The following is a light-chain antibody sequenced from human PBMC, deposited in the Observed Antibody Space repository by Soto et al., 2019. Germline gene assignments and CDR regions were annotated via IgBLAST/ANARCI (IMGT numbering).Light chain of an antibody. Sequence: QSALTQPPSASGSPGQSVTISCIGTSSDVGGYNYVSWYQQHPGKAPKLMIYEVSKRPSGVRDRFSGSKSGNTASLTVSGLQAEDEADYYCSSYAASNNLGVFGGGTQLSVL. J-gene: IGLJ7*01. CDR2: EVS. V-gene: IGLV2-8*01. CDR1: SSDVGGYNY. CDR3: SSYAASNNLGV.